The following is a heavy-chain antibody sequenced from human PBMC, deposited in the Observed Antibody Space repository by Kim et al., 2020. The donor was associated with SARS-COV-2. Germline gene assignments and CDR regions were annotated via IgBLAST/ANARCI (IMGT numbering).Heavy chain of an antibody. CDR2: INHSGST. CDR1: GGSFSGYY. V-gene: IGHV4-34*01. Sequence: SETLSLTCAVYGGSFSGYYWSWIRQPPGKGLEWIGEINHSGSTNYNPSLKSRVTISVDTSKNQFSLKLSSVTAADTAVYYCARGQVYYGSGSYPNWGQGTLVTVSS. D-gene: IGHD3-10*01. J-gene: IGHJ4*02. CDR3: ARGQVYYGSGSYPN.